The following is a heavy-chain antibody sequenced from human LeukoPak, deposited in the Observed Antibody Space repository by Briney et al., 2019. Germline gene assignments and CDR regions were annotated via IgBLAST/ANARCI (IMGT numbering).Heavy chain of an antibody. J-gene: IGHJ4*02. CDR2: ISRDGNT. CDR1: INSAYY. V-gene: IGHV4-38-2*02. Sequence: SETLSLTCTVSINSAYYWGWIRQPPGKGLEWVGSISRDGNTDYNASLKSRVAMSIHTSQNQVSLRLTSVTAADTAVDYCARASGSGGCYVDYWGRGTLVTVSS. CDR3: ARASGSGGCYVDY. D-gene: IGHD1-26*01.